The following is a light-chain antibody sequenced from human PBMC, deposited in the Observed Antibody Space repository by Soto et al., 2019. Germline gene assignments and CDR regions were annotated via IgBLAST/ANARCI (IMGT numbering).Light chain of an antibody. J-gene: IGLJ1*01. CDR2: DVS. CDR1: SSDVGDYNY. CDR3: CSYAGIYSFV. Sequence: QSALTQPRSVSGSPGQSVTISCTGTSSDVGDYNYVSWYQRHPGKAPKLMIYDVSKRPSGVPVRFSGSKSGNTASLTISGLQAEDEADYYCCSYAGIYSFVFGTGTKLTVL. V-gene: IGLV2-11*01.